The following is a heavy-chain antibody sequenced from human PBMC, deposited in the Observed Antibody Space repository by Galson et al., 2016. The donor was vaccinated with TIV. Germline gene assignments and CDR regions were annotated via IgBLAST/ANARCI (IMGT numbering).Heavy chain of an antibody. CDR2: INPDSGDI. CDR3: ARDLRRFLEWTDAYVLDY. J-gene: IGHJ4*02. CDR1: GYIFRNYY. V-gene: IGHV1-2*02. Sequence: SVKVSCKVSGYIFRNYYLVWVRQAPGQGLEWMGRINPDSGDINYAQRFQGRVTMTRDSSISTAYMELSGLRSDDTAVYYCARDLRRFLEWTDAYVLDYWGQGSPVTVSS. D-gene: IGHD3-3*01.